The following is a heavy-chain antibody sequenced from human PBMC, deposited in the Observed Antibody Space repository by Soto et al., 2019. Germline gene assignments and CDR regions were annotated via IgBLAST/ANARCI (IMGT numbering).Heavy chain of an antibody. D-gene: IGHD3-22*01. CDR1: GFTFSIYA. Sequence: PGESLKISCAASGFTFSIYAMTWVRQAPEKGLEWVSTITGSGGRTYHADSVKGRFTISRDNSKNTLYLQMDSLRAEDTAVYYCAKDGDDNRPPDSFDYSGQGALVTVSS. CDR3: AKDGDDNRPPDSFDY. J-gene: IGHJ4*02. CDR2: ITGSGGRT. V-gene: IGHV3-23*01.